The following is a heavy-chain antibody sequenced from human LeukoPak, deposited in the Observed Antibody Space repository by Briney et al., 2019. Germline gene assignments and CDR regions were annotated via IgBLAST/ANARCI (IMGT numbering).Heavy chain of an antibody. V-gene: IGHV3-33*08. Sequence: PGGSLRLSCAASGFNFSSFAMTWVRQAPGKGLEWVAVIWYDGRTQFYAESVKGRFAVSRDNSKNTLYLQMNSLRAEDTAVYHCARGEYYHESSGYPNYWGQGTLVTVSS. D-gene: IGHD3-22*01. CDR1: GFNFSSFA. CDR3: ARGEYYHESSGYPNY. J-gene: IGHJ4*02. CDR2: IWYDGRTQ.